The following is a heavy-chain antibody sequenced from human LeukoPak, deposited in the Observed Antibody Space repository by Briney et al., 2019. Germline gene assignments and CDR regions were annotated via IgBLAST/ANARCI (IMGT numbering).Heavy chain of an antibody. CDR3: ARVKKYYYYYMDV. J-gene: IGHJ6*03. Sequence: ETLSLTCAVYGGSFSGYYWSGIRQPAGQGLEWIGEINHSGSTNYNPSLKSRVTISVDTSKNQFSLKLSSVTAADTAVYYCARVKKYYYYYMDVWGKGTTVTVSS. CDR1: GGSFSGYY. CDR2: INHSGST. V-gene: IGHV4-34*01.